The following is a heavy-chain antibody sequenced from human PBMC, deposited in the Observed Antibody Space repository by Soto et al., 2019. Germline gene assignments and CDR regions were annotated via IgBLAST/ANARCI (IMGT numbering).Heavy chain of an antibody. CDR1: GFNFNNFA. D-gene: IGHD3-10*01. Sequence: QVQLVESGGGVVPPGRSLRLSCAASGFNFNNFAMHWVRQAPGKGLEWVAVIGFESSNNYYADSVQGRFTVSRDNSKKTLYLQMNSLRLEDTAVYYCARDFNDYLSVGKEAYFDYWGQGTLVTVSS. J-gene: IGHJ4*02. V-gene: IGHV3-30*04. CDR2: IGFESSNN. CDR3: ARDFNDYLSVGKEAYFDY.